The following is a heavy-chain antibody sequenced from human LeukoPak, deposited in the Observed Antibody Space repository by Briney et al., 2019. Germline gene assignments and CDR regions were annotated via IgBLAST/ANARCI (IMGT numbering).Heavy chain of an antibody. CDR2: ISFDGNKK. J-gene: IGHJ6*04. CDR1: GFTLSDYA. Sequence: GGSLRLSCAASGFTLSDYAVRWVRQAPGKGLEWVAVISFDGNKKYYGDSVKGRFTISRDNSKDTVFLQMNSLKVEDTALYYCARVHSGYEPPYSYHGMDVWGKGTTVTVSS. CDR3: ARVHSGYEPPYSYHGMDV. V-gene: IGHV3-30*04. D-gene: IGHD5-12*01.